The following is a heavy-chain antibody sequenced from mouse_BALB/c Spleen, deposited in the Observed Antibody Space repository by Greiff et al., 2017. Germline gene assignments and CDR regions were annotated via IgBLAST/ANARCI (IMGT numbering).Heavy chain of an antibody. D-gene: IGHD2-1*01. V-gene: IGHV1-7*01. Sequence: QVQLQQSGAELAKPGASVKMSCKASGYTFTSYWMHWVKQRPGQGLEWIGYINPSTGYTEYNQKFTDKATLTADKSSSTAYMQLSSLTSEDSAVYYCARSTGNYHAMDYWGQGTSVTVSS. J-gene: IGHJ4*01. CDR3: ARSTGNYHAMDY. CDR1: GYTFTSYW. CDR2: INPSTGYT.